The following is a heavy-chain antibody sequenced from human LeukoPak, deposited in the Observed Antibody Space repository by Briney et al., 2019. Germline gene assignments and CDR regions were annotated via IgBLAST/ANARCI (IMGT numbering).Heavy chain of an antibody. Sequence: GGSLRLSCAASGFTFSSYSMNWVRQAPGKGLEWVSSISSSSSYIYYADSVKGRFTISRDNAKNSLYLQMNSLRAEDTPVYYCARDNDYFDAFDIWGQGTMVTVSS. J-gene: IGHJ3*02. CDR3: ARDNDYFDAFDI. CDR1: GFTFSSYS. CDR2: ISSSSSYI. V-gene: IGHV3-21*01. D-gene: IGHD2/OR15-2a*01.